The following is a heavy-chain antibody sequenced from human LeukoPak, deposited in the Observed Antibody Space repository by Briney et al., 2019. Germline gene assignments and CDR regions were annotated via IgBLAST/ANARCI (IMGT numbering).Heavy chain of an antibody. CDR3: ASVVGYSSSWGPFDY. D-gene: IGHD6-13*01. V-gene: IGHV4-34*01. CDR2: IYYSGST. Sequence: SETLSLTCAVYGGSFSGYYWGWIRQPPGKGLEWTGSIYYSGSTYYNPSLKSRVTISVDTSKNQFSLKLSSVTAADTAVYYCASVVGYSSSWGPFDYWGQGTLVTVSS. J-gene: IGHJ4*02. CDR1: GGSFSGYY.